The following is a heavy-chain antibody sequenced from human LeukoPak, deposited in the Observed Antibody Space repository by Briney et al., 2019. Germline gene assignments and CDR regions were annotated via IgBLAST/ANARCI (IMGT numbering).Heavy chain of an antibody. CDR2: ISGGGGST. J-gene: IGHJ4*02. CDR3: AKDTSSGDYFDY. V-gene: IGHV3-23*01. Sequence: GGSLRLSCAASGFTFSSYNMTWVPQAPGKGLEWVSAISGGGGSTYYADSVTGRFTISRDNSKNTLYLQMNSLRAEDTAVYYCAKDTSSGDYFDYWGQGTLVTVSS. CDR1: GFTFSSYN. D-gene: IGHD4-17*01.